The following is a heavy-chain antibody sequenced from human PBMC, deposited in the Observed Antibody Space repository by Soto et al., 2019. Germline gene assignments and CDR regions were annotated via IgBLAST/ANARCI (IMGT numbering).Heavy chain of an antibody. CDR3: ARDHRDDSSPRFDP. CDR2: ISAYNGNT. D-gene: IGHD3-22*01. V-gene: IGHV1-18*01. Sequence: ASVKVSCKASGYTFTSYGISWVRQAPGQGLEWMGWISAYNGNTNYAQKLQGRVTMTTDTSTSTAYMELRSLRSEDTAVYYCARDHRDDSSPRFDPWGQGTLVTVSS. CDR1: GYTFTSYG. J-gene: IGHJ5*02.